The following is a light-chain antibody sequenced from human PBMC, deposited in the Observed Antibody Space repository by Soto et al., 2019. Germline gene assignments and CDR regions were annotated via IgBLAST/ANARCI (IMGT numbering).Light chain of an antibody. V-gene: IGKV3D-15*01. J-gene: IGKJ1*01. CDR1: QSVSSN. CDR3: QQSYSIVWT. Sequence: EIVMTQSPATLSVSPGERATLSCRASQSVSSNLAWYQQKPGQAPRLLIYDASNRATGIPARFSGSGSGTDFTLTISSLQPEDFATYYCQQSYSIVWTFGQGTKVDIK. CDR2: DAS.